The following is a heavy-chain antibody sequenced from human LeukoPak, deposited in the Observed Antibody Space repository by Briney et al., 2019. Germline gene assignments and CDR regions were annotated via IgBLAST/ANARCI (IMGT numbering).Heavy chain of an antibody. J-gene: IGHJ4*02. V-gene: IGHV4-59*01. CDR3: ARDEWELQFDY. D-gene: IGHD1-26*01. Sequence: SETLSLTCTVSGGSISSYYWSWIRQPPGKGLEWIGYISYSGSTNYNPSLKSRVTISVDTSKKQFSLTLSSVTAADTAVYYCARDEWELQFDYWGQGTLVTVSS. CDR1: GGSISSYY. CDR2: ISYSGST.